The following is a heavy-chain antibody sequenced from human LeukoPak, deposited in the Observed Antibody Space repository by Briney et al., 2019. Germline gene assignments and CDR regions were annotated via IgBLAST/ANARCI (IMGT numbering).Heavy chain of an antibody. D-gene: IGHD6-19*01. V-gene: IGHV1-18*01. Sequence: GASVKVSCKASGGTFSSYAISWVRQAPGQGLEWMAWISAYSGSTNYAQKLQDRISLTTDTSTSTAYMELRSLRSDDTAIYYCARDEPSGGWYPYWGQGTLVTVSS. CDR1: GGTFSSYA. CDR2: ISAYSGST. CDR3: ARDEPSGGWYPY. J-gene: IGHJ4*01.